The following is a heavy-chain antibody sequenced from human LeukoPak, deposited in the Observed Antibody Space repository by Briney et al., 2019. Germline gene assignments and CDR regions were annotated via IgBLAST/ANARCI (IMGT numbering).Heavy chain of an antibody. CDR3: ATDLGYSSSIVVPGMDV. V-gene: IGHV1-24*01. J-gene: IGHJ6*02. D-gene: IGHD6-13*01. CDR1: GYTLTELS. CDR2: FDPEDGET. Sequence: ASVKVSCKVSGYTLTELSMHWVRQAPGKGLEGMGGFDPEDGETIYAQKFQGRVTMTEDTSTDTAYMELGSLRSEDTAVYYCATDLGYSSSIVVPGMDVWGQGTTVTVSS.